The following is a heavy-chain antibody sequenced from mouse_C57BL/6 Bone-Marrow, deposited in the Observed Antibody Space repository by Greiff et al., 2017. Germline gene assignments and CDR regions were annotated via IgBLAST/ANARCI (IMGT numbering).Heavy chain of an antibody. J-gene: IGHJ3*01. D-gene: IGHD3-2*02. CDR2: INPGSGGT. V-gene: IGHV1-54*01. CDR3: ASLSQAEFAY. CDR1: GYAFTNYS. Sequence: VQLQQSGAELVRPGTSVKVSCKASGYAFTNYSIEWVKQRPGQGLEWIGVINPGSGGTNYNEKFKGKATLTADKSSSTAYMQLSSLTSEDSAVYFCASLSQAEFAYWGQGTLVTVSA.